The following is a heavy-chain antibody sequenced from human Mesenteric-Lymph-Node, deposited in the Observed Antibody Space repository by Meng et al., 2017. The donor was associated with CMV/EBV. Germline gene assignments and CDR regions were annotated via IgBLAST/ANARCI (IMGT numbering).Heavy chain of an antibody. CDR2: INQYGSEE. J-gene: IGHJ6*02. V-gene: IGHV3-7*01. CDR3: ARGACRYCSSTSPDQYYYYYAMDV. D-gene: IGHD2-2*01. CDR1: GFTFGSYW. Sequence: GGPLRLSCEASGFTFGSYWMSWVRQAPGKGLEWVANINQYGSEEYYVDSVKGRFTISRDNAKNSLYLQMNSLRAEDTAVYFCARGACRYCSSTSPDQYYYYYAMDVWGQGTTVTVSS.